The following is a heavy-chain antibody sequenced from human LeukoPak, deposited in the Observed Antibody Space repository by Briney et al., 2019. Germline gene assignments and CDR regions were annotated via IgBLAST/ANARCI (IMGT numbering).Heavy chain of an antibody. Sequence: GGSLRPSCAASAFTFSSYAMSWVRQAPGKRLEWVSAISGSGGSTYYADSVKGRFTISRDNSKNTLYLQMNSLRAEDTAVYYCALEWLFPYYFDYWGQGTLVTVSS. V-gene: IGHV3-23*01. CDR2: ISGSGGST. D-gene: IGHD3-3*01. CDR3: ALEWLFPYYFDY. J-gene: IGHJ4*02. CDR1: AFTFSSYA.